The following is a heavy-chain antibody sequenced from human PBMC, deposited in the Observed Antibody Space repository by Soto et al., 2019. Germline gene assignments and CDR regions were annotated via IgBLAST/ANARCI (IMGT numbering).Heavy chain of an antibody. J-gene: IGHJ3*02. CDR2: IYYSGST. CDR1: GGSIISYY. V-gene: IGHV4-59*01. CDR3: ARESDGSGYGHFSAFDI. D-gene: IGHD3-22*01. Sequence: SETLSPTCTGCGGSIISYYWSWIRQPPGKGLEWIGYIYYSGSTNYNPSLKSRVTISVDTSKNQFSLKLSSVAAADTAVYYCARESDGSGYGHFSAFDIWGQGTMVTVS.